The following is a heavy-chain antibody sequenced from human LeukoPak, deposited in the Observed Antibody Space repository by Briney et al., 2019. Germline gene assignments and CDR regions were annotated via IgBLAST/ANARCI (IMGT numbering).Heavy chain of an antibody. D-gene: IGHD2-15*01. J-gene: IGHJ4*02. CDR2: ISASGGST. CDR1: GFTLSTYA. CDR3: AKVLCSGGNCYFSAFDF. Sequence: GGSLRLSCAASGFTLSTYAMSWVRRAPGKGLEWVAAISASGGSTYYAGSVKGRFTISRDNSKNTLWLQMNSLRAEDTAVFYRAKVLCSGGNCYFSAFDFWGQGTLVTVSS. V-gene: IGHV3-23*01.